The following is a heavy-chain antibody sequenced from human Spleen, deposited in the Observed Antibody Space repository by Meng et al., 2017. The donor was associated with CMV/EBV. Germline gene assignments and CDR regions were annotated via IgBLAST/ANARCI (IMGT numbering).Heavy chain of an antibody. D-gene: IGHD2-15*01. V-gene: IGHV4-59*01. J-gene: IGHJ6*02. Sequence: GSLRLSCTVSDGSFSSYYWNWIRQPPGKGLEWIGYVYNSGSTTYNPSLKSRVTISLDTSKDQFSLKLSSVTAADTAVYYCARDLPPAHCSGGSCYHPFHGMDVWGQGTTVTVSS. CDR2: VYNSGST. CDR3: ARDLPPAHCSGGSCYHPFHGMDV. CDR1: DGSFSSYY.